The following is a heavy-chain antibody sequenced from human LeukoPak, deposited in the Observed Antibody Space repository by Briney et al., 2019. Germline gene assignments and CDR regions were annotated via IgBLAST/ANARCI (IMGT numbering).Heavy chain of an antibody. D-gene: IGHD5-12*01. CDR3: TGYSGFDWRNYFDY. Sequence: SETLSLTCTLSGVSVTNSRYYWGWVRQLPGKELEWIGTIHYGGNTYYNPSLRGRVTVSIDSSSNQFSLRLSSMTAADTAVYYCTGYSGFDWRNYFDYWGQGFLVAVSA. J-gene: IGHJ4*02. CDR2: IHYGGNT. CDR1: GVSVTNSRYY. V-gene: IGHV4-39*01.